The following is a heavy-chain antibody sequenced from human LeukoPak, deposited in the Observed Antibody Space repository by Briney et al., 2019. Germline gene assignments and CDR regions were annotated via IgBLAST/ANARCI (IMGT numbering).Heavy chain of an antibody. Sequence: SETLSLTCAVSGGSLSSSNWWSWVRQPPGKGLEWIGEIYHSESTNYNPSLKSRVTISVDKSKNQFSLKLSSVTAADTAVYYCARVGIVVVQDYYYYYGMDVWGQGTTVTVSS. V-gene: IGHV4-4*02. CDR1: GGSLSSSNW. D-gene: IGHD3-22*01. CDR2: IYHSEST. CDR3: ARVGIVVVQDYYYYYGMDV. J-gene: IGHJ6*02.